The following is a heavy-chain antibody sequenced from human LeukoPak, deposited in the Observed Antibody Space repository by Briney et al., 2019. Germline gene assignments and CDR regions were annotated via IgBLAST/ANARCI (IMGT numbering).Heavy chain of an antibody. CDR3: ARGRVVTFYYYYGMDV. Sequence: PSETLSLTCAVSGGSISSGGYSWSWIRQPPGKGLEWIGYISHSGSTYYNPSLKSRVTISVDRSKNQFSLKLSSVTAADTAVYYCARGRVVTFYYYYGMDVWGQGTTVTVSS. CDR2: ISHSGST. CDR1: GGSISSGGYS. D-gene: IGHD2/OR15-2a*01. V-gene: IGHV4-30-2*01. J-gene: IGHJ6*02.